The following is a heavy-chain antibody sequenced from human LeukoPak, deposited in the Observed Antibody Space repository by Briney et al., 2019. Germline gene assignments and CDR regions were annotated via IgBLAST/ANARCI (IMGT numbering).Heavy chain of an antibody. CDR1: ADSVNNDDYF. CDR3: ASENESYDY. CDR2: MYYSGTS. D-gene: IGHD1-1*01. V-gene: IGHV4-31*03. J-gene: IGHJ4*02. Sequence: PSETLSLTCTVSADSVNNDDYFWSWIRQFPGKGLQWIGNMYYSGTSFYNPSLKTRVTISVGTSMNQFSLQLNSVTAADTAVYYCASENESYDYWGQGALVTVSS.